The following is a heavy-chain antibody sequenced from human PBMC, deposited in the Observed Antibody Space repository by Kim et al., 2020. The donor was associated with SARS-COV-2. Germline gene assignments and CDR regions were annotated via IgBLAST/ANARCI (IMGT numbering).Heavy chain of an antibody. Sequence: SETLSLTCTVSGGSISSSSYYWGWIRQPPGKGLEWIGSIYYSGSTYYNPSLKSRVTISVDTSKNQFSLKLSSVTAADTAVYYCATRDRIVGATGAYYFDYWGQGTLVTVSS. D-gene: IGHD1-26*01. V-gene: IGHV4-39*01. CDR1: GGSISSSSYY. CDR2: IYYSGST. CDR3: ATRDRIVGATGAYYFDY. J-gene: IGHJ4*02.